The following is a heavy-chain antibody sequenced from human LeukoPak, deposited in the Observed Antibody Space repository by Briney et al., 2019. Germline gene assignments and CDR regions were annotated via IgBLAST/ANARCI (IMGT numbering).Heavy chain of an antibody. V-gene: IGHV3-21*01. Sequence: GGSLRLSCAASGFTFSIYSMNWVRQAPGKGLEWVSSISSNGNYIHYADSVKGRFTISRDNAKNSLYLQMNSLRAEDTAVYYCARAHSGSYYVYNYWGQGTLVTVSS. CDR2: ISSNGNYI. D-gene: IGHD1-26*01. J-gene: IGHJ4*02. CDR1: GFTFSIYS. CDR3: ARAHSGSYYVYNY.